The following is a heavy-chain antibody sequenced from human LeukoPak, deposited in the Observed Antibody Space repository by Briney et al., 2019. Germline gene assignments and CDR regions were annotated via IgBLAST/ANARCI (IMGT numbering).Heavy chain of an antibody. CDR3: AKEAGRVNLDAFDI. V-gene: IGHV3-23*01. D-gene: IGHD3-16*01. Sequence: GGSLRLSCAASGFTFSNYAMSWVRQTPGKGLEWVSAISGNGGSTYYADSVRGRFTISRDNSKNTLYLQMNGLRAEDTAVYYYAKEAGRVNLDAFDIWGQGTMVTVSS. J-gene: IGHJ3*02. CDR1: GFTFSNYA. CDR2: ISGNGGST.